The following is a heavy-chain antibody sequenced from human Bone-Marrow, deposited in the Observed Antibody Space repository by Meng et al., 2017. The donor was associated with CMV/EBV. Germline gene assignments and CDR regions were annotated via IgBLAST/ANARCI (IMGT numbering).Heavy chain of an antibody. Sequence: VSVGSISSGGYYWSWIRQHPGKGLEWIGYIYYSGSTYYNPSLKSRVTISVDTSKNQFSLRLSSVTAADTAVYYCARSQAARGILDYWGQGTLVTVSS. D-gene: IGHD6-6*01. J-gene: IGHJ4*02. CDR3: ARSQAARGILDY. V-gene: IGHV4-31*02. CDR1: VGSISSGGYY. CDR2: IYYSGST.